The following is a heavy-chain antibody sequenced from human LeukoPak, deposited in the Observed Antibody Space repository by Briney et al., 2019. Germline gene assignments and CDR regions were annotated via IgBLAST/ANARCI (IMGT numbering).Heavy chain of an antibody. J-gene: IGHJ4*02. CDR3: ARVSRYYYDSSGYYDY. D-gene: IGHD3-22*01. CDR1: GFMFSSYT. CDR2: ISSSSSYI. V-gene: IGHV3-21*01. Sequence: GGSLRLSCAASGFMFSSYTMNWVRQAPGKGLEWVSSISSSSSYIYYADSVKGRFTISRDNAKNSLYLQMNSLRAEDTAVYYCARVSRYYYDSSGYYDYWGQGTLVTVSS.